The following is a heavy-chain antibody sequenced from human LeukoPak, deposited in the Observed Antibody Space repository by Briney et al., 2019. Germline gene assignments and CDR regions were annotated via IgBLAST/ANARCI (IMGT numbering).Heavy chain of an antibody. D-gene: IGHD1-26*01. CDR2: FHLSGTS. CDR1: GGSILTTNC. V-gene: IGHV4-4*02. Sequence: SGTLSLTCAVSGGSILTTNCWGWVRQPPGKGLEWIEEFHLSGTSNYNPSLKSRVSMSIDKYKNQLSLKLTSVTAADTAMYYCARESGAFSPFGFWGQGTLVTVSS. CDR3: ARESGAFSPFGF. J-gene: IGHJ4*02.